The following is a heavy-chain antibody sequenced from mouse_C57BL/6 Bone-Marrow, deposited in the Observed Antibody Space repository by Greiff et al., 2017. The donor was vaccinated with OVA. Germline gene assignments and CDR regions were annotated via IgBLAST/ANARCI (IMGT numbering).Heavy chain of an antibody. CDR3: ARGGLRRLFAY. J-gene: IGHJ3*01. CDR2: INPYNGGT. CDR1: GYTFTDYY. V-gene: IGHV1-19*01. Sequence: VQLKESGPVLVKPGASVKMSCKASGYTFTDYYMNWVKQSHGKSLEWIGVINPYNGGTSYNQKFKGKATLTVDKSSSTAYMELNSLTSEDSAVYYCARGGLRRLFAYWGQGTLVTVSA. D-gene: IGHD1-2*01.